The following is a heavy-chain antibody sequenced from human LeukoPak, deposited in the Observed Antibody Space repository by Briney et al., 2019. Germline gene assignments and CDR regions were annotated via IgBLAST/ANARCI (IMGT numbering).Heavy chain of an antibody. CDR2: ISSSNSFM. CDR3: TRARRWQRRDDAFDI. CDR1: GFTFSSYS. J-gene: IGHJ3*02. V-gene: IGHV3-21*01. Sequence: GGSLRLSCAASGFTFSSYSMNWVRQAPGKGLEWVSSISSSNSFMYYADSVKGRFTVSRDNAKNSVYLQIDSLRAEDTAVYYCTRARRWQRRDDAFDIWGRGTMVTVSS. D-gene: IGHD5-24*01.